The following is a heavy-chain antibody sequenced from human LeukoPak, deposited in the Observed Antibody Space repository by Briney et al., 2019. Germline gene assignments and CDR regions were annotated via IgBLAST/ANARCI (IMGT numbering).Heavy chain of an antibody. CDR1: GYTFTGYY. J-gene: IGHJ4*02. V-gene: IGHV1-2*02. D-gene: IGHD3-9*01. Sequence: ASVKVSCKASGYTFTGYYMHWVRQAPGQGLEWMGWINPNSGGTNYAQKFQGRVTMTRDTSISTAYMELSSLRSEDTAVYYCASQFTGPYDILTGYYNHYFDYWGQGTLVTVSS. CDR3: ASQFTGPYDILTGYYNHYFDY. CDR2: INPNSGGT.